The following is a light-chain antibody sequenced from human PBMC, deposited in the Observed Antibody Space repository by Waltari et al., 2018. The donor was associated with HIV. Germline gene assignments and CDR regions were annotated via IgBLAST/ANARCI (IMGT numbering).Light chain of an antibody. V-gene: IGLV3-10*01. CDR1: ALPKKY. CDR3: FSTDSSGNHRV. Sequence: SYELTQPPSVSVSPGQTASITCSGDALPKKYAYWYQQRSGQSPVLVIYEDNKRPSGIPERFSGYSSGTMATLTISGAQVEDEADYSCFSTDSSGNHRVFGGGTKLTVL. J-gene: IGLJ3*02. CDR2: EDN.